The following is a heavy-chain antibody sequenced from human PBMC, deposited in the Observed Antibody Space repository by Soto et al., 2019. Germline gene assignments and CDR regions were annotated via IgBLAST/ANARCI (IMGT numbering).Heavy chain of an antibody. CDR3: ARALILTGYYIHDAFDI. D-gene: IGHD3-9*01. CDR2: IYYSGST. V-gene: IGHV4-59*01. J-gene: IGHJ3*02. CDR1: GGSISSYY. Sequence: PSETLSLTCTDSGGSISSYYWNWIRQPPGKGLEWIGYIYYSGSTNYNPSLKSRVTISVDTSKNQFSLKLSSVTAADTAVYYCARALILTGYYIHDAFDIWGQGTMVTVSS.